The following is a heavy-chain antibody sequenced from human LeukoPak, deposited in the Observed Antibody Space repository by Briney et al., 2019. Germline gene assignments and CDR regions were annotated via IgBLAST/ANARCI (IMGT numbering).Heavy chain of an antibody. V-gene: IGHV3-11*01. D-gene: IGHD3-3*01. Sequence: GGSLRLSCAASGFTFSDYYMSWIRQAPGKGLEWVSYISSSGSTIYYADSVKGRFTISRDNAKNSLYLQMNSLRAEDTAVYYCARDHRSARRITIFGVVTLWGQGTLVTVSS. CDR3: ARDHRSARRITIFGVVTL. CDR1: GFTFSDYY. J-gene: IGHJ4*02. CDR2: ISSSGSTI.